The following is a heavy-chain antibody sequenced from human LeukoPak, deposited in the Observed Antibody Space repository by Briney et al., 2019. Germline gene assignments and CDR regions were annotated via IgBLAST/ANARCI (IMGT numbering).Heavy chain of an antibody. J-gene: IGHJ3*02. CDR3: TTDTTIAVAGKEKDAFDI. D-gene: IGHD6-19*01. V-gene: IGHV3-15*01. Sequence: GGSLRLSCAASGFTFSNAWMSWVRQAPGKGLEWVGRIKSKTDGGTTDYAAPVKGRFTISRDDSKNTLYLQMNSLKTEDTAVYYCTTDTTIAVAGKEKDAFDIWGQGTMVTVSS. CDR1: GFTFSNAW. CDR2: IKSKTDGGTT.